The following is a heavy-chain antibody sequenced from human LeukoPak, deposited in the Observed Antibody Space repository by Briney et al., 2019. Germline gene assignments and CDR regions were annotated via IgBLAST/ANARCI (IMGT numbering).Heavy chain of an antibody. CDR1: GFTFSSYA. V-gene: IGHV3-23*01. D-gene: IGHD3-10*01. J-gene: IGHJ4*02. CDR2: ISGSGGST. CDR3: AKMVWRITMVRGVIASPFDY. Sequence: GGSLRLSCAASGFTFSSYAMSWVRQAPGKGLEWVSAISGSGGSTYYADAVKGRFTISRDKSKNTLYVHMNSVRAEHTAVYYGAKMVWRITMVRGVIASPFDYWGQGTLVTVSS.